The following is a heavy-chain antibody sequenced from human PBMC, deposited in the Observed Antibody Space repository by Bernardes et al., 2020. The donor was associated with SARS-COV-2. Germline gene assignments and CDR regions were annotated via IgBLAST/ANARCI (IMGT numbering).Heavy chain of an antibody. V-gene: IGHV3-21*01. Sequence: VAALRLSCTASGFTFSSYSMNWVRQAPGTGLEWVSSISSSSSYIYYADSVKGRFTISRDNAKNSLYLQMNSLRAEDTAVYYCARVAGSWFGELVDYWGQGTLVTVSS. CDR2: ISSSSSYI. CDR1: GFTFSSYS. J-gene: IGHJ4*02. D-gene: IGHD3-10*01. CDR3: ARVAGSWFGELVDY.